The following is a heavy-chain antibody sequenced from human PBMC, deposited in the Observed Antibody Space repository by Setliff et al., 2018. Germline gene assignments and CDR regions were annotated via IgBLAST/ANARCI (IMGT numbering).Heavy chain of an antibody. V-gene: IGHV5-51*01. CDR2: VFPADSDT. D-gene: IGHD3-16*01. Sequence: PGESLKISCKGSGYRFTSNWVAWVRQMPGKGLEWMGIVFPADSDTRYSPSFQGQVTISADKSINTAYLQWRSLKASDTAVYYCARLGVLPDAFDVWGPGTMVTVSS. CDR1: GYRFTSNW. CDR3: ARLGVLPDAFDV. J-gene: IGHJ3*01.